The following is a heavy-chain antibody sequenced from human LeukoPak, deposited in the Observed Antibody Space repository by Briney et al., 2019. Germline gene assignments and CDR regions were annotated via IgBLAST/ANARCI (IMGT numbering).Heavy chain of an antibody. CDR2: IIPILGIA. D-gene: IGHD3-22*01. Sequence: SVKVSCKASGGTFSSYAISWVRQAPGQGLEWMGRIIPILGIANYAQKFQGRVTITADKSTSTAYMELSSLRSEDTAVYYCARAGDSSPQGFDYWGQGTLVTVSS. CDR1: GGTFSSYA. J-gene: IGHJ4*02. V-gene: IGHV1-69*04. CDR3: ARAGDSSPQGFDY.